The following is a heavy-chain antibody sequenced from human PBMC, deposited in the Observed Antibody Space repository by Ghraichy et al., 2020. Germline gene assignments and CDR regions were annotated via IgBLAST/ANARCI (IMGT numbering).Heavy chain of an antibody. D-gene: IGHD6-19*01. J-gene: IGHJ4*02. CDR3: AKEAVGLFDY. V-gene: IGHV3-30*18. Sequence: GESLNISCVDSEFTFNSYGMHWVRQAPGKGLEWVAVISYDGSNRYYAESVKGRFTISRDNSKNTLYLQMNSLRSEDTAVYYCAKEAVGLFDYWGQGTLVIVSS. CDR1: EFTFNSYG. CDR2: ISYDGSNR.